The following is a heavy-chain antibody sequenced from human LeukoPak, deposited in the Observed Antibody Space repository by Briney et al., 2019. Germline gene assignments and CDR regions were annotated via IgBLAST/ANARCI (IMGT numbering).Heavy chain of an antibody. Sequence: SETLSLTCTVSGGSISSYYWSWIRQPPGKGLEWIGYIYYSGSTNYNPSLKSRVTISVDTSKNQFSLKLSSVTAADTAVYYCARDTSGDSYGDFDYWGQGTLVTVSS. D-gene: IGHD5-18*01. J-gene: IGHJ4*02. V-gene: IGHV4-59*01. CDR2: IYYSGST. CDR1: GGSISSYY. CDR3: ARDTSGDSYGDFDY.